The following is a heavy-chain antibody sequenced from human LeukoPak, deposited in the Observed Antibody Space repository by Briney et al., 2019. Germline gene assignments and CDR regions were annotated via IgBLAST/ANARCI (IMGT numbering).Heavy chain of an antibody. Sequence: ASVKVSCKASGYTFTSYDINWVRQATGQGLEWMGWMNPNSGGTNYAQKFQGRVTMTRDTSISTAYMELSRLRSDDTAVYYCAREYCTNGVCCFDYWGQGTLVTVSS. CDR2: MNPNSGGT. CDR3: AREYCTNGVCCFDY. D-gene: IGHD2-8*01. V-gene: IGHV1-2*02. J-gene: IGHJ4*02. CDR1: GYTFTSYD.